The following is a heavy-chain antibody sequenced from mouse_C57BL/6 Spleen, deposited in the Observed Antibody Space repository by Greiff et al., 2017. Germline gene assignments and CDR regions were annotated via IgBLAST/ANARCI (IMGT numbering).Heavy chain of an antibody. CDR3: ARSTVYCYYDYAMDY. CDR2: IWSGGST. J-gene: IGHJ4*01. D-gene: IGHD2-12*01. V-gene: IGHV2-2*01. Sequence: VQLKQSGPGLVQPSQRLSITCKVSGFSLTSYGVHWVRQSPGKGLEWLGVIWSGGSTDYNAAFISRLSISKDNSMSQVFFTMNSLQADDTDIYYCARSTVYCYYDYAMDYWGQGTSVTVSS. CDR1: GFSLTSYG.